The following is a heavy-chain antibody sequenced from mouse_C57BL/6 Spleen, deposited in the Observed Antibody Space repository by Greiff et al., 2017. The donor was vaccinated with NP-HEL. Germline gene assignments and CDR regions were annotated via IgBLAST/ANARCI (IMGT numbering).Heavy chain of an antibody. CDR2: IYPGDGDT. V-gene: IGHV1-82*01. CDR3: ARGGYDGDWYFDV. CDR1: GYAFSSSW. Sequence: VQLQQSGPELVKPGASVKISCKASGYAFSSSWMNWVKQRPGKGLEWIGRIYPGDGDTNYNGKFKGKATLTASHSSSTAYMQLSSLTSEYSAVYFCARGGYDGDWYFDVWGTGTTVTVSS. D-gene: IGHD2-2*01. J-gene: IGHJ1*03.